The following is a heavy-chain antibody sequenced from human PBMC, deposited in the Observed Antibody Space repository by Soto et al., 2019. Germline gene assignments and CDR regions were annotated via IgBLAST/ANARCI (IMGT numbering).Heavy chain of an antibody. CDR2: SYCSGST. CDR3: ASQIAAPWARPYYYGTEA. CDR1: GGSISSSSYY. D-gene: IGHD2-15*01. J-gene: IGHJ6*04. Sequence: PAETLSLTCTVSGGSISSSSYYWGWILHPPGKGLEWIGSSYCSGSTYYNPSLKSRVTISVDTSKNQFSLKLSSVTAADTAVYYFASQIAAPWARPYYYGTEAWGNGTTVTVSP. V-gene: IGHV4-39*01.